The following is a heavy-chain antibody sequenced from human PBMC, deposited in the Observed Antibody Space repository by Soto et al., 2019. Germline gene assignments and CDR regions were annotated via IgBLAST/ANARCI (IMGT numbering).Heavy chain of an antibody. D-gene: IGHD2-21*02. CDR2: ISYDGSNK. CDR3: AKYTVVGTATYAFDI. J-gene: IGHJ3*02. V-gene: IGHV3-30-3*01. CDR1: GFTFSSYA. Sequence: QVQLVESGGGVVQPGRSLRLSCAASGFTFSSYAMHWVRQAPGKGLEWVAVISYDGSNKYYEDSVKGRFTISRDNSKNALYLQMNSLRAEDTAVYYCAKYTVVGTATYAFDIWGQGTMVTVSS.